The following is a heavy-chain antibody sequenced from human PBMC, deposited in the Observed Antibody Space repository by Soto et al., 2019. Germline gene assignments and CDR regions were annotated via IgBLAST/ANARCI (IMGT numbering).Heavy chain of an antibody. Sequence: ASVKVSCKASGYTFTSYDINWVRQATGQGLEWMGWMNPNSGNTGYAQKFQGRVTMTRNTSISTAYMELSSLRSEDTAVYYCAREHGCSSTSCYYYYGMDVWGQGTTVTVSS. V-gene: IGHV1-8*01. J-gene: IGHJ6*02. CDR3: AREHGCSSTSCYYYYGMDV. CDR2: MNPNSGNT. CDR1: GYTFTSYD. D-gene: IGHD2-2*01.